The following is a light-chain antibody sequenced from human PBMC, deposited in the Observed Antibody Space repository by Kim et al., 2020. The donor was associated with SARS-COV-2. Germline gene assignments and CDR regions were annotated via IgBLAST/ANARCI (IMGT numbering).Light chain of an antibody. Sequence: LQQTATLTYHGTNKLGGNQGAAWLQQHPGHPPKLLSYRNNNRPSGISERFSASRSGNTASLTITGLQPEDEADYYCSALDSSLSGVFGGGTQLTVL. CDR3: SALDSSLSGV. J-gene: IGLJ3*02. CDR2: RNN. CDR1: NKLGGNQG. V-gene: IGLV10-54*02.